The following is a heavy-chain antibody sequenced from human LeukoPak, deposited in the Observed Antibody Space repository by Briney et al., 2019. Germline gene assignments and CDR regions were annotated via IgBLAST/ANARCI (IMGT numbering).Heavy chain of an antibody. J-gene: IGHJ5*02. CDR2: IYHSGST. CDR1: GYSISSGYY. Sequence: PSETLSLTCTVSGYSISSGYYWGWIRPPPGKGLEWIGSIYHSGSTYYNPSLKSRVTISVDTSKNQFSLKLSSVTAADTAVYYCARAPYYDFWSGYPNWFDPWGQGTLVTVSS. CDR3: ARAPYYDFWSGYPNWFDP. D-gene: IGHD3-3*01. V-gene: IGHV4-38-2*02.